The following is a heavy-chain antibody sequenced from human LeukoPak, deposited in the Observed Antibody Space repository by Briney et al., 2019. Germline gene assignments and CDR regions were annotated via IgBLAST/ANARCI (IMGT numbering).Heavy chain of an antibody. CDR3: AKDLGFYGAKPLNDY. V-gene: IGHV3-23*01. CDR1: GFTFSSYA. J-gene: IGHJ4*02. Sequence: GGSLRLSCAASGFTFSSYAMSWVRQAPGEGLEWVSAISGSGGSTYYADSVEGRFTISRDNSKNTLYLQMNSLRAEDTAVYYCAKDLGFYGAKPLNDYWGQGTLVTVSS. D-gene: IGHD4-23*01. CDR2: ISGSGGST.